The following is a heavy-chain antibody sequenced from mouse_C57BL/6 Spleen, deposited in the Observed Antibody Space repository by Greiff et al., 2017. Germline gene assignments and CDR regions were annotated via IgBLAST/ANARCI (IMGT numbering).Heavy chain of an antibody. CDR1: GFNIKDYY. D-gene: IGHD1-1*01. Sequence: EVKLQESGAELVKPGASVKLSCTASGFNIKDYYMHWVKQRTEQGLEWIGRLDPEDGDTNYAPKFQGMSTITADPSSNTAYLHLSSLTSEDTAVYYCAQVLRSSFAYWGQGTLVTVSA. CDR3: AQVLRSSFAY. V-gene: IGHV14-2*01. J-gene: IGHJ3*01. CDR2: LDPEDGDT.